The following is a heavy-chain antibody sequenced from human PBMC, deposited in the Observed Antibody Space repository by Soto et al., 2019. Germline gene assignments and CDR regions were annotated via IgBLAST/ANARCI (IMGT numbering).Heavy chain of an antibody. Sequence: EVQLVESGVGLVQPGGSLRLSCAASGFTFSSYSMNWVRQAPGKGLEWVSSISSSSSYIYYADSVKCRFTISRDNAKNSLYLEMNSLRAEDKAMYYCASDLWFGESNTKGGWFDTWGQGTLVTVSS. CDR1: GFTFSSYS. J-gene: IGHJ5*02. D-gene: IGHD3-10*01. CDR2: ISSSSSYI. V-gene: IGHV3-21*01. CDR3: ASDLWFGESNTKGGWFDT.